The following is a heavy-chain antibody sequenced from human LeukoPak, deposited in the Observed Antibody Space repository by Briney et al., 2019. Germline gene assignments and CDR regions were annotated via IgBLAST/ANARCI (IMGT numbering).Heavy chain of an antibody. D-gene: IGHD6-19*01. J-gene: IGHJ4*02. V-gene: IGHV3-23*01. Sequence: TGGPLRLSCAASGFTFSSYAMSWVRRAPGKGLEWVSTIRGSSGGTYYADSVKGRFTISRDNSKNTLYLQMNSLRDEDTALYYCAKAGIGVVGYFDYWGQGTLVSVSS. CDR2: IRGSSGGT. CDR1: GFTFSSYA. CDR3: AKAGIGVVGYFDY.